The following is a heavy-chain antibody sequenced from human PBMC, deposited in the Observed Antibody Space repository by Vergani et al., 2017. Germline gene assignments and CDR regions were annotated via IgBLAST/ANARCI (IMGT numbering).Heavy chain of an antibody. D-gene: IGHD4-17*01. CDR3: AIMNDGYMFGYGDSQEPYNWFDP. V-gene: IGHV4-39*02. J-gene: IGHJ5*02. CDR2: IYYSGST. CDR1: GGSISSSSYY. Sequence: QLQLQESGPGLVKPSETLSLICTVSGGSISSSSYYWGWLRQPPGKGLELIGSIYYSGSTYYNPSLKSRVTISVDTSKNHYSLKLSSVTAADTAVYDCAIMNDGYMFGYGDSQEPYNWFDPWGQGTLVTVSS.